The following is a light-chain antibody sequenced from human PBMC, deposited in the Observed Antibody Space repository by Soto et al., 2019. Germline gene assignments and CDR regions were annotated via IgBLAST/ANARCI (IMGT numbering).Light chain of an antibody. V-gene: IGKV3-20*01. Sequence: EIVLTQSRAALAMFPGESATVCCRASQTVVRNSLACYQQTPGQAHRLVIFAASNRATGIPERFSGSGSGTDFTLTIRRLEPEDFAVYYRHEYGISRLTSGGGTK. CDR2: AAS. J-gene: IGKJ4*01. CDR1: QTVVRNS. CDR3: HEYGISRLT.